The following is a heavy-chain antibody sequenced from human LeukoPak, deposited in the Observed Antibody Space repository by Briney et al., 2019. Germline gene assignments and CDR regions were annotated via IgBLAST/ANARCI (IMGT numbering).Heavy chain of an antibody. CDR2: IYYSGST. CDR1: GGSISSSSYY. CDR3: ARGRARPGIDY. D-gene: IGHD6-6*01. J-gene: IGHJ4*02. Sequence: SETLSLTCTVSGGSISSSSYYWGWIRQPPGKGLEWIGSIYYSGSTYYNPSLKSRVTISVDTSKNQFSLKLSSVTAADTAVYYCARGRARPGIDYWGQGTLVTVSS. V-gene: IGHV4-39*07.